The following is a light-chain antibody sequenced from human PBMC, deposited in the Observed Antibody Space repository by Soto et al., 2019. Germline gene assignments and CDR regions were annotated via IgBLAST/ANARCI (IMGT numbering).Light chain of an antibody. J-gene: IGKJ1*01. Sequence: EIVLTQSPGTLSLSPGERATLSCRASQSVSSIYLAWYQQKPGQAPRLLIYGASSRATGITDRFSGSGSGTDFTLTISRLEPEDFAGYYCQQYGSSRWTFGQGTKVEI. CDR2: GAS. CDR1: QSVSSIY. CDR3: QQYGSSRWT. V-gene: IGKV3-20*01.